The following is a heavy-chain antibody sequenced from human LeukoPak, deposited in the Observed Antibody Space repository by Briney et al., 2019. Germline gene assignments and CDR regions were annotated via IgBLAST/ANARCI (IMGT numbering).Heavy chain of an antibody. D-gene: IGHD3-10*01. CDR2: INPNSGGT. Sequence: ASVEVSCKASGYTFTGYYMHWVRQAPGQGLEWMGRINPNSGGTNYAQKFQGRVTMTRDTSISTAYMELSRLRSDDTAVYYCARSYQWFGEPYGMDVWGQGTTVTVSS. V-gene: IGHV1-2*06. J-gene: IGHJ6*02. CDR1: GYTFTGYY. CDR3: ARSYQWFGEPYGMDV.